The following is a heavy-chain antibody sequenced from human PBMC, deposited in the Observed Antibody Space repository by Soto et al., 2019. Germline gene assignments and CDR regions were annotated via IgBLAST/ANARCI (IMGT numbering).Heavy chain of an antibody. CDR2: INAGNGNT. CDR1: GYTFTSYA. CDR3: ARAPDYYGFDP. J-gene: IGHJ5*02. V-gene: IGHV1-3*01. D-gene: IGHD3-10*01. Sequence: QVQLVQSGAEVKKPGASVKVSCKASGYTFTSYAIHWVRQAPGQRLEWMGWINAGNGNTKYSQKFQGRVTITRDTSASTAYMELSSLRSEDTAVYYCARAPDYYGFDPWGQGTLVTVSS.